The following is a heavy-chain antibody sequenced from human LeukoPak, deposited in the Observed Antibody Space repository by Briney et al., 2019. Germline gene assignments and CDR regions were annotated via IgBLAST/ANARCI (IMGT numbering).Heavy chain of an antibody. D-gene: IGHD1-7*01. Sequence: SDTLSLAYTVSSDSLSRGGHCPAWIRQCPWKGLQAIGFIHHSGSSRHNAYLKDRVAISVAKSRKQFALKLRSVTAADTAMYYCARGGTRFGGFYFDYWGPGIQVIASS. V-gene: IGHV4-31*03. J-gene: IGHJ4*02. CDR3: ARGGTRFGGFYFDY. CDR1: SDSLSRGGHC. CDR2: IHHSGSS.